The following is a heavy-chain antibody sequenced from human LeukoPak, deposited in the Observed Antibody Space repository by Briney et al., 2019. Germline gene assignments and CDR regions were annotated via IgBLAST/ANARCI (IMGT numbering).Heavy chain of an antibody. CDR3: ARNNGMDV. CDR2: IWYDGSTK. Sequence: PGGSLRLSCAASGFSFKDSGMHWVRQAPGKSPEWLTIIWYDGSTKYYAAYVKGRFTVSRDNSKNILYLQMNRLRVEDTAVYYCARNNGMDVWGQGTTVIVSS. J-gene: IGHJ6*02. CDR1: GFSFKDSG. V-gene: IGHV3-33*01.